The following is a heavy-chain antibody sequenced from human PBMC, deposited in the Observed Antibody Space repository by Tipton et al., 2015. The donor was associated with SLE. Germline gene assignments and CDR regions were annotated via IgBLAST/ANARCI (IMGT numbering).Heavy chain of an antibody. J-gene: IGHJ4*02. CDR1: GGSISSGSGW. CDR2: VYYRGRT. Sequence: TLSLTCTVSGGSISSGSGWWGWFRQSPGRGLEWIATVYYRGRTFYNLSLKSRVTISVDTSKNQFSLKLSSVTAADTAVYYCARKRGPVVNRFDYWGQGTLVTVSS. D-gene: IGHD3-22*01. V-gene: IGHV4-39*07. CDR3: ARKRGPVVNRFDY.